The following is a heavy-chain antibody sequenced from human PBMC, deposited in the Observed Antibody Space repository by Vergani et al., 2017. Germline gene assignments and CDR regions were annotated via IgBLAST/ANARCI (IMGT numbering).Heavy chain of an antibody. CDR3: ARDHQQLVRATFCGY. V-gene: IGHV3-30*19. CDR1: GFTFSSYG. D-gene: IGHD6-13*01. Sequence: QVQLVESGGGVVQPGRSLRLSCAASGFTFSSYGMHWVRQAPGKGLEWVAVISYDGSNKYYADSVKGRFTISRDNSKNTLYLQMNSLRAEDTAVYYCARDHQQLVRATFCGYWGQGTLVTVSS. J-gene: IGHJ4*02. CDR2: ISYDGSNK.